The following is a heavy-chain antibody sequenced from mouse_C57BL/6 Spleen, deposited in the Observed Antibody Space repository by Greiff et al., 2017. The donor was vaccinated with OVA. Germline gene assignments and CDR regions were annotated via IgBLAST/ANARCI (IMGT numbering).Heavy chain of an antibody. J-gene: IGHJ1*03. CDR1: GFSLTSYG. D-gene: IGHD1-1*01. Sequence: VQLVESGPGLVQPSQSLSITCTVSGFSLTSYGVHWVRPSPGKGLEWLGVLWSGGSTDYNAAFISRLSICKDNSKSQVFFKMNSLKADDTDIYYWARTPYGSSDDWYFDVWGTGTTVTVSS. CDR3: ARTPYGSSDDWYFDV. V-gene: IGHV2-2*01. CDR2: LWSGGST.